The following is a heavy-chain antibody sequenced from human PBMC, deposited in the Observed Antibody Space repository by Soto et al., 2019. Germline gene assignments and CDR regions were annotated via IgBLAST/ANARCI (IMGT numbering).Heavy chain of an antibody. CDR1: GYTFTSYG. CDR3: ERDLNTIFGVVIIPDAFDI. CDR2: ISAYNGNT. J-gene: IGHJ3*02. V-gene: IGHV1-18*04. D-gene: IGHD3-3*01. Sequence: ASVKVSCKASGYTFTSYGISWVRQSPGQGLEWMGWISAYNGNTNYAQKLQGRVTMTTDTSTSTAYMELRSLRSDDTAVYYCERDLNTIFGVVIIPDAFDIWGQGTMVTV.